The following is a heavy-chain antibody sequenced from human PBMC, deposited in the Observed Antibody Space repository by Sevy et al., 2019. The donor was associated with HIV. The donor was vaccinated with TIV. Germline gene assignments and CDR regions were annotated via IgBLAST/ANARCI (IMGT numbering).Heavy chain of an antibody. J-gene: IGHJ4*02. CDR3: ASDFTGYSSSWYSRFQDY. D-gene: IGHD6-13*01. CDR1: GYTFTGYY. Sequence: ASVKVSCKASGYTFTGYYMHWVRQAPGQGLEWMGWINPNSGGTNYAQKFQGRVTMTRDTSISTAYMELSRLRSDDTAVYYCASDFTGYSSSWYSRFQDYWGQGTLVTVSS. V-gene: IGHV1-2*02. CDR2: INPNSGGT.